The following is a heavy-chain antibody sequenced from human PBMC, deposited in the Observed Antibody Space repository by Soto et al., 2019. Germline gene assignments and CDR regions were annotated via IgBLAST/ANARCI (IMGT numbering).Heavy chain of an antibody. J-gene: IGHJ4*02. CDR3: AHRRPYLDIWWWQQLDFDY. CDR2: IYWNDDK. V-gene: IGHV2-5*01. CDR1: GFSLSTSGVG. Sequence: QITLKESGPTLVKPTQTLTLTCTFSGFSLSTSGVGVGWIRQPPGKALEWLALIYWNDDKRYSPSLKSRLTITKDTSKNQVVLTMTNMDPVDTATYYCAHRRPYLDIWWWQQLDFDYWGQGTLVTVSS. D-gene: IGHD6-13*01.